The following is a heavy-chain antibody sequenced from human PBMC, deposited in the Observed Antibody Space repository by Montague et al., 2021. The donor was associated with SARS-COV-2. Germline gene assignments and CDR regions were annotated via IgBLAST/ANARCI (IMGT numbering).Heavy chain of an antibody. CDR1: GDSVSSNSVG. CDR2: TYYRSKWYS. Sequence: CAISGDSVSSNSVGWSWIRQSPSRGLEWLGRTYYRSKWYSDYAPSVRGRLTVNPDASKNEFSLELNYVTPEDTAVCYCVRYSGWFYFDFWGQGTLVTVSS. D-gene: IGHD6-19*01. CDR3: VRYSGWFYFDF. V-gene: IGHV6-1*01. J-gene: IGHJ4*02.